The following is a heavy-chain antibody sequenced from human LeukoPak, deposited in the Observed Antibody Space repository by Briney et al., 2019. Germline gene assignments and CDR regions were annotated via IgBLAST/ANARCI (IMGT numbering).Heavy chain of an antibody. CDR3: ARSQGWNFYYYMDV. D-gene: IGHD6-19*01. J-gene: IGHJ6*03. CDR2: INTDGSST. CDR1: GFTFSSYW. V-gene: IGHV3-74*01. Sequence: GGSLRLSCAASGFTFSSYWMHWVRQAPGKGLVWVSRINTDGSSTSYADSVKGRFTISRDNAKNTLYLQMNSLRAEDTAVYYCARSQGWNFYYYMDVWGKGTTVTVSS.